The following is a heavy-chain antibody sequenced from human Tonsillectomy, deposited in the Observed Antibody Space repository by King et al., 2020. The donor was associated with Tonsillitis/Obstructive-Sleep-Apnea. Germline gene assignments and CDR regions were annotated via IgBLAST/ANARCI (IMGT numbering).Heavy chain of an antibody. CDR1: GHTFTSYA. D-gene: IGHD1-1*01. CDR3: ATLPLWNDGYFDY. J-gene: IGHJ4*02. V-gene: IGHV1-3*01. CDR2: INAGNGNT. Sequence: VQLVQSGAEVKKPGASVKVSCKASGHTFTSYAMHWVRQAPGQRLEWMGWINAGNGNTKYSQKFQGRVTITRDTSASTAYMELSSLRSEDTAVYYCATLPLWNDGYFDYWGQGTLVTVSS.